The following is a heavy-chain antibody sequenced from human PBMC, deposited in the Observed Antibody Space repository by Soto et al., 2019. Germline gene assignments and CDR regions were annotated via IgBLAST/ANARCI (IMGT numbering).Heavy chain of an antibody. D-gene: IGHD6-19*01. J-gene: IGHJ4*02. Sequence: GASLKLACKTSGYTFTVYGISWGSKAPGQGLEWMGWISAYNGNTNYAQKLQGRVTMTTDTSTSTAYMELRSLRSDDTAVYYCARDTSGYSSGESFYWGQGTLVTVSS. CDR1: GYTFTVYG. CDR2: ISAYNGNT. CDR3: ARDTSGYSSGESFY. V-gene: IGHV1-18*01.